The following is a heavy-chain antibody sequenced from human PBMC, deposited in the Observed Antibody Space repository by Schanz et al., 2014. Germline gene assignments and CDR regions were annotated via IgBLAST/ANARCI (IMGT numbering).Heavy chain of an antibody. CDR3: AKIERNED. J-gene: IGHJ4*02. CDR2: INTGGDST. V-gene: IGHV3-23*04. D-gene: IGHD1-1*01. CDR1: TFTFSSDW. Sequence: EVQLVESGGGLVQPGGSLRLSCAASTFTFSSDWMSWVRQAPGKGLEWVSSINTGGDSTYYADSVKGRFTISRDNSRDTVYLQMNSLRAEDTAVYFCAKIERNEDWGQGTLVTVSS.